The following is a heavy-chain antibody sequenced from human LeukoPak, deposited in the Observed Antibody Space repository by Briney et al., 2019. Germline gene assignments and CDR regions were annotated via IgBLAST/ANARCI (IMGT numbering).Heavy chain of an antibody. J-gene: IGHJ4*02. D-gene: IGHD2-2*01. CDR1: GFTFSTYA. CDR2: ISSTSISI. V-gene: IGHV3-21*01. Sequence: GGSLRLSCAASGFTFSTYAMNWVRQAPGKGLEWVSSISSTSISIYFADSVKGRFTVSGDNAKNSLYLQMNSLRTEDTAVYYCARSYTVADQLDYWGQGTLVTVSS. CDR3: ARSYTVADQLDY.